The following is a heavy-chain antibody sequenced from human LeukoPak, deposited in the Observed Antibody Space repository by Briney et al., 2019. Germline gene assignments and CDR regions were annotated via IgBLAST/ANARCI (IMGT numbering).Heavy chain of an antibody. J-gene: IGHJ4*02. CDR3: ARDPDYDFWSGYYLDY. CDR1: GFTFRTYS. Sequence: GGSLRLSCAASGFTFRTYSMNWVRQAPGKGLEWVSYISSSSSTIYYADSVKGRFTISRDNAKTSLYLQMNSLRAADTAIYYCARDPDYDFWSGYYLDYWGQGTLVTVSS. V-gene: IGHV3-48*01. CDR2: ISSSSSTI. D-gene: IGHD3-3*01.